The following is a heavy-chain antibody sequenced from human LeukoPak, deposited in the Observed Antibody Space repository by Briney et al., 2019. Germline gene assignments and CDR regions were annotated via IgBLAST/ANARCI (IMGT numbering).Heavy chain of an antibody. CDR1: GGSISGYY. Sequence: PSETLSLTCTVSGGSISGYYWSWIRQPPGKGLQFIGYIHYTGSTNYNPSLESRVTLSVDTSKNQFCLKLRSVTAADTAVYYCARLSKDTVVLPAAMAHYFDYWGQGTLVTVSS. D-gene: IGHD2-2*01. J-gene: IGHJ4*02. CDR2: IHYTGST. V-gene: IGHV4-59*08. CDR3: ARLSKDTVVLPAAMAHYFDY.